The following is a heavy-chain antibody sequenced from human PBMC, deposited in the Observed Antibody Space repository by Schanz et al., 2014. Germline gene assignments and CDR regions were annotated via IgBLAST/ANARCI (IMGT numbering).Heavy chain of an antibody. J-gene: IGHJ6*03. Sequence: QVQLVDSGGGLVKPGGSLRLSCTASGFPFSDYFMAWIRQPPGRGLEWVSYIGNGGVTIYYADSVKGRFTISRDNSKNALYLQLSSLRADDTAVYYCAKGPYYYYYMDVWGNGTTVTVSS. CDR2: IGNGGVTI. CDR1: GFPFSDYF. V-gene: IGHV3-11*01. CDR3: AKGPYYYYYMDV.